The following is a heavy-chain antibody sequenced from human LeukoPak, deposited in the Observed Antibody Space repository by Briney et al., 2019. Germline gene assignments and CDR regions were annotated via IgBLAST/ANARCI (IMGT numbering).Heavy chain of an antibody. J-gene: IGHJ3*02. V-gene: IGHV4-30-2*01. CDR1: GGSISSGGYY. CDR2: IYHSGST. Sequence: XXSLTCTVSGGSISSGGYYWSWIRQPPGKGLEWIGYIYHSGSTYYNPSLKSRVTISVDRSKNQFSLKLSSVTAADTAVYYCARGLVPAANAFDIWGQGTMVTVSS. D-gene: IGHD2-2*01. CDR3: ARGLVPAANAFDI.